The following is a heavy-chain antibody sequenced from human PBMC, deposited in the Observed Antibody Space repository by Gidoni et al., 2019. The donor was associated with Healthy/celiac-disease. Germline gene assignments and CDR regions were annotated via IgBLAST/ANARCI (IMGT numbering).Heavy chain of an antibody. V-gene: IGHV1-69*02. Sequence: QVQLVQSGAEVTKPGSSVKVSCKASGGTFSSYTISWVRQAPGQGLEWMGRIIPILGIANYAQKFQGRVTITADKSTSTAYMELSSLRSEDTAVYYCARSRRDCSSTSCSNWFDPWGQGTLVTVSS. CDR3: ARSRRDCSSTSCSNWFDP. CDR2: IIPILGIA. CDR1: GGTFSSYT. J-gene: IGHJ5*02. D-gene: IGHD2-2*01.